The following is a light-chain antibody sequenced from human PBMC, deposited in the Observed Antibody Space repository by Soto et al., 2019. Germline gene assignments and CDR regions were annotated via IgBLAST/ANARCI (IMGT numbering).Light chain of an antibody. J-gene: IGKJ2*01. V-gene: IGKV4-1*01. CDR3: QQYYTTPDT. Sequence: DIVMTQSPDSLAVSLGERATINCKSSQSVLHSSNNKNNLAWYQQKPGQPPKLLIYWASTRESGVPDRFRGSASGTDFTLTISSLQAEDVAVYYCQQYYTTPDTFGQGTKLEIK. CDR1: QSVLHSSNNKNN. CDR2: WAS.